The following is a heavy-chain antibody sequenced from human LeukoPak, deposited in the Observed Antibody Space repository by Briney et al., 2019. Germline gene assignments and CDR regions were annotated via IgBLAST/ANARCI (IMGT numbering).Heavy chain of an antibody. V-gene: IGHV3-48*02. CDR2: ISRSGAST. CDR1: GFTFSADS. D-gene: IGHD1-14*01. CDR3: ARDRPGKYYFDS. Sequence: GGSLRLSCVGSGFTFSADSMNWVRQAPEKGLEWISYISRSGASTYYGDSVKGRSTISRENAKNSVYLQLNSLRDEDTAVYFCARDRPGKYYFDSWGQGALVIVSS. J-gene: IGHJ4*02.